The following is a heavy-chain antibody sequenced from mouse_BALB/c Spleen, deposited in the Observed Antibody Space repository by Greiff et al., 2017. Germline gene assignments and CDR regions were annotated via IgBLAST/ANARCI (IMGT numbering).Heavy chain of an antibody. Sequence: EVKLMESGGGLVKPGGSLKLSCAASGFTFSSYAMSWVRQTPEKRLEWVASISSGGSTYYPDSVKGRFTISRDNARNILYLQMSSLRSEDTAMYYCARLVRQHAMDYWGQGTSVTVSS. V-gene: IGHV5-6-5*01. D-gene: IGHD2-14*01. CDR2: ISSGGST. CDR1: GFTFSSYA. J-gene: IGHJ4*01. CDR3: ARLVRQHAMDY.